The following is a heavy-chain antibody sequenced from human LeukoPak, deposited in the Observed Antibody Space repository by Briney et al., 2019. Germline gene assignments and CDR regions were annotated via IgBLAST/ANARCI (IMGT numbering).Heavy chain of an antibody. D-gene: IGHD6-19*01. CDR1: GFTFSSYG. CDR3: AKGYSGWYSSSSYYFDY. V-gene: IGHV3-30*02. J-gene: IGHJ4*02. Sequence: GGSLRLSCAASGFTFSSYGMHWVRQAPGKGLEWVAFIRYDGSNKYYADSVKGRFTISRDNSKNTLYLQMNSLRAEDTAVYYCAKGYSGWYSSSSYYFDYWGQGTLATVSS. CDR2: IRYDGSNK.